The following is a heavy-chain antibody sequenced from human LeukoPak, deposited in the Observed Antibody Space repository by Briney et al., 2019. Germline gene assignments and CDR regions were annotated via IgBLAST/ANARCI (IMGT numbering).Heavy chain of an antibody. V-gene: IGHV3-33*01. CDR3: AREDPRDAFDV. Sequence: GGSLRLSCAASGFTFSSYGMHWVRQAPGKGLEWVAVIWYDGSNKFYADSVKGRFTISRDNSKNTLYLQMNSLRAEDTAVYYCAREDPRDAFDVWGQGTMVTVSS. J-gene: IGHJ3*01. CDR1: GFTFSSYG. CDR2: IWYDGSNK.